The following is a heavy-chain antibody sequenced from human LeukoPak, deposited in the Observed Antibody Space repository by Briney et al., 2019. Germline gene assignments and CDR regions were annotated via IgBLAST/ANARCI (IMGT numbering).Heavy chain of an antibody. CDR2: ISSSSSYI. CDR3: ARGVRIAVAGYIDY. J-gene: IGHJ4*02. CDR1: GFTFSGYT. Sequence: GGSLRLSCAASGFTFSGYTINWVRQAPGKGLEWVSSISSSSSYIYYADSVKGRFTISRHNAKNSLYLQMNSLRAEDTAVYYCARGVRIAVAGYIDYWGQGTLVTVSS. V-gene: IGHV3-21*01. D-gene: IGHD6-19*01.